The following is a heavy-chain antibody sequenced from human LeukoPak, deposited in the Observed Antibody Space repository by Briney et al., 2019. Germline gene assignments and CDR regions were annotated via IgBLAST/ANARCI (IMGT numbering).Heavy chain of an antibody. CDR1: GGSISNFY. CDR3: AQNDFWSGYSAR. J-gene: IGHJ4*02. CDR2: IYYSGST. V-gene: IGHV4-59*01. D-gene: IGHD3-3*01. Sequence: SETLSLTCTVSGGSISNFYWSWIRQPPGKGLEWIGYIYYSGSTNYNPSLKSRVTISVDTSKNQFSLKSSSVTAADTAVYYCAQNDFWSGYSARWGQGTLVTVSS.